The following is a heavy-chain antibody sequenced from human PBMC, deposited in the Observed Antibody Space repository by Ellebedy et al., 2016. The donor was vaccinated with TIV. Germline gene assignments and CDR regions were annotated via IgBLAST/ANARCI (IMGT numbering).Heavy chain of an antibody. J-gene: IGHJ5*02. D-gene: IGHD6-6*01. Sequence: ASVKVSCKASGYTFTGYFVHWVRQAPGQGLEWMGWINSNSGGTNYEQKFQGRVSMARDTSISTAYMELSSLKFDDTAIYYCARTRGSSSVELDPWGQGTLVTVSS. CDR2: INSNSGGT. V-gene: IGHV1-2*02. CDR1: GYTFTGYF. CDR3: ARTRGSSSVELDP.